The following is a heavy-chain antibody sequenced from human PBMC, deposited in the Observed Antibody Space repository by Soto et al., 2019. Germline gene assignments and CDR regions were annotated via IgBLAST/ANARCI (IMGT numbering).Heavy chain of an antibody. CDR1: GYTFTSYY. D-gene: IGHD3-10*01. CDR3: VGSYYGSGSYYNDKVKYYGMDV. J-gene: IGHJ6*02. CDR2: INPSGGSA. Sequence: ASVKVSCKASGYTFTSYYMHWVRQAPGQGLEWMGIINPSGGSASYAQKFQGRVTMTRDTSTSTVYMELSSLRSEDTAVYYCVGSYYGSGSYYNDKVKYYGMDVWGQGTTVTV. V-gene: IGHV1-46*01.